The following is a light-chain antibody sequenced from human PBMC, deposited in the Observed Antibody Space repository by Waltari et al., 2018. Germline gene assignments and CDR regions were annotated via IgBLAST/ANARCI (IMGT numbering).Light chain of an antibody. CDR1: DSDVSAYDF. Sequence: QSALTQPASVSGPPGQSITILCPGTDSDVSAYDFVSWYQQHPGKAPHLIIYEVSNRPSGISNRFSASKSGNTASLTISGLQAEDEADYYCSSYTTSSAPGVFGTGTRVTVL. V-gene: IGLV2-14*01. J-gene: IGLJ1*01. CDR3: SSYTTSSAPGV. CDR2: EVS.